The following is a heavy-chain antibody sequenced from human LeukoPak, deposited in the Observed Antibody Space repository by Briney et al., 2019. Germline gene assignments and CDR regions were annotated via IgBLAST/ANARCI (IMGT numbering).Heavy chain of an antibody. V-gene: IGHV4-4*07. CDR3: AREPTYYDFWGGYLYYGMDV. Sequence: SETLSLTCTVSGGSISSYYWSWIRQPAGKGLEWIGRIYTSGSTNYNPSLKSRVTMSVDTSKNQFSLKLSSVTAADTAVYYCAREPTYYDFWGGYLYYGMDVWGQGTTVTVSS. CDR1: GGSISSYY. J-gene: IGHJ6*02. D-gene: IGHD3-3*01. CDR2: IYTSGST.